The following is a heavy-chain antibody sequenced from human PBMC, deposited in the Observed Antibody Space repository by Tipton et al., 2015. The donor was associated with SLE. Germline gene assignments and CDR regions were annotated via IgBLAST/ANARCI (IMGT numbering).Heavy chain of an antibody. D-gene: IGHD3-16*01. V-gene: IGHV4-38-2*02. J-gene: IGHJ4*02. CDR1: AYSISTGYP. CDR3: ARDKFGGRLDS. Sequence: TLSLTCAVSAYSISTGYPWGWIRQPPGKLLEWIASIHHSGNTYYNPSLKRRVTISVDTSKNQFSLELNSVNAADTAVYYGARDKFGGRLDSWGQGTLVTVSS. CDR2: IHHSGNT.